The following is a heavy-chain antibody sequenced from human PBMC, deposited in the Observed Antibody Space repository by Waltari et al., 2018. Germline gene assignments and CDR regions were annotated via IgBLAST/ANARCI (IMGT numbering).Heavy chain of an antibody. CDR1: GGSISNSSYY. V-gene: IGHV4-39*01. D-gene: IGHD6-19*01. CDR3: ARHTGYSSPLGY. CDR2: IYYSGST. J-gene: IGHJ4*02. Sequence: QLQLQESGPGLVKPSETLSLTCTVSGGSISNSSYYWGWIRQPPGKGLEWIGSIYYSGSTYYIPSLKSRVTISVDTSKNQFSLKLSSVTAADTAVYYWARHTGYSSPLGYWGQGTLVSVSS.